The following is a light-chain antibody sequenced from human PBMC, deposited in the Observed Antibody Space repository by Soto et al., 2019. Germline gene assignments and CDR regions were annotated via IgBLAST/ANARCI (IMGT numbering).Light chain of an antibody. J-gene: IGKJ2*01. Sequence: EIVVTQSPDTLSVSPGEGATLSCRASQSISSNLAWYRQKPGQAPRLLIYGASTRATGIPARFSGSGSGTEFSLTFSSLQSEDFAVYYCQQYNNWPYTFGQGTKLEIK. V-gene: IGKV3-15*01. CDR2: GAS. CDR1: QSISSN. CDR3: QQYNNWPYT.